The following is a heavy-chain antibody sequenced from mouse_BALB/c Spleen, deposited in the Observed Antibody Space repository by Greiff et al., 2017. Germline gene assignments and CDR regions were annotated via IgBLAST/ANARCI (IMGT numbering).Heavy chain of an antibody. V-gene: IGHV5-6*01. D-gene: IGHD2-3*01. CDR3: ARGDDGYYRWYFDV. CDR1: GFTFSSYG. Sequence: EVQLVESGGDLVKPGGSLKLSCAASGFTFSSYGMSWVRQTPDKRLEWVATISSGGSYTYYPDSVKGRFTISRDNAKNTLYLQMSSLKSEDTSMYYCARGDDGYYRWYFDVWGAGTTVTVSS. CDR2: ISSGGSYT. J-gene: IGHJ1*01.